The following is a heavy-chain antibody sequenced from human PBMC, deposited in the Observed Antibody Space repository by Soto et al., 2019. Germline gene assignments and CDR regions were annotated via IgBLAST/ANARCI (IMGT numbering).Heavy chain of an antibody. CDR2: IYYSGNT. CDR3: ARHFSVDYFDY. J-gene: IGHJ4*02. Sequence: SETLSLTCNVSGASISSYNYWGWFRQPSGMGLEWIGSIYYSGNTYYNLYLNSRVSISVDTSKNQFSLKLTSVTAADTAVYYCARHFSVDYFDYWGQGALVTVSS. CDR1: GASISSYNY. V-gene: IGHV4-39*01.